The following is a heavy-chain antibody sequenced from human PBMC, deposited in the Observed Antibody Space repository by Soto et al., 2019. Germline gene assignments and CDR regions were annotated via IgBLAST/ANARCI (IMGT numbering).Heavy chain of an antibody. V-gene: IGHV3-33*01. CDR1: GFTFSIYG. Sequence: VGSLRLSCAASGFTFSIYGMHWVRHAPGKGLEWVAVIWYDGRNTYYADSVKGRFTISRDNSKNTLYLQVNSLRAEDTAVYYCARTAYYYDSSGYYFDCWGQGTLVTVSS. J-gene: IGHJ4*02. CDR3: ARTAYYYDSSGYYFDC. CDR2: IWYDGRNT. D-gene: IGHD3-22*01.